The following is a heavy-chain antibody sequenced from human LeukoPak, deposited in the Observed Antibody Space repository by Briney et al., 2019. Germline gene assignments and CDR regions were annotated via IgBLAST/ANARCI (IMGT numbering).Heavy chain of an antibody. V-gene: IGHV3-23*01. CDR2: ISGSGGST. CDR1: GFTFSSYA. D-gene: IGHD4-17*01. Sequence: GGSLRLSCAASGFTFSSYALSWVRQAPGKGLEWVSTISGSGGSTYYADSVKGRFTISRDNAKNSLYLQMNSLRAEDTAVYYCARINHTVTSYYYGMDVWGQGTTVTVSS. CDR3: ARINHTVTSYYYGMDV. J-gene: IGHJ6*02.